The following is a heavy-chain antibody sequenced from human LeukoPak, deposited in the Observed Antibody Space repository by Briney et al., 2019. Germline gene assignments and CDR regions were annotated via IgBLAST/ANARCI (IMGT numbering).Heavy chain of an antibody. CDR2: INPNSGGT. Sequence: GASVKVSCKASGYTFSNYDINWVRQAPGQGLEWMGWINPNSGGTNYAQKFQGRVTMTRDTSISTAYMEPSRLRSDDTAVYYCARGVSRYYFDYWGQGTLVTVSS. D-gene: IGHD3-3*02. CDR3: ARGVSRYYFDY. V-gene: IGHV1-2*02. J-gene: IGHJ4*02. CDR1: GYTFSNYD.